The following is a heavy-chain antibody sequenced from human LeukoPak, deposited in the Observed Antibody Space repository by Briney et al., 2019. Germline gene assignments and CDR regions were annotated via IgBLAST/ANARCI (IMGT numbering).Heavy chain of an antibody. V-gene: IGHV4-39*07. CDR2: INHSGST. Sequence: SETLSLTCTVSGGSINTNSYYWGWIRQPPGKGLEWIGEINHSGSTNYNPSLKSRVTISADTSKDQFSPRLSSVTAADTAVYYWSRGLKNKRPGRGLDVFEMWGKGKMATVSS. CDR1: GGSINTNSYY. CDR3: SRGLKNKRPGRGLDVFEM. J-gene: IGHJ3*02. D-gene: IGHD1-26*01.